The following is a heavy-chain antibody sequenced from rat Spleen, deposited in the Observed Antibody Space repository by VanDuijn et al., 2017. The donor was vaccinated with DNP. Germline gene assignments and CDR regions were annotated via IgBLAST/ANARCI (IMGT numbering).Heavy chain of an antibody. CDR3: TRVVRNYAMDA. Sequence: EVQLVESGGGLVQPGRSLKLSCAASGFTFSAYYMAWVRQAPAKGLEWVAYFGSPAYAPYYTDSVKGRFTIYRDNAKSTLYLQMNSLRYEDTATYYCTRVVRNYAMDAWGQGTSVTVSS. V-gene: IGHV5-27*01. J-gene: IGHJ4*01. CDR2: FGSPAYAP. CDR1: GFTFSAYY.